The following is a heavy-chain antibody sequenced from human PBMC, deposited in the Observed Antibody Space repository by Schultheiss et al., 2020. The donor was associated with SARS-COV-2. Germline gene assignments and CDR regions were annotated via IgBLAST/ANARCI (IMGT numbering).Heavy chain of an antibody. V-gene: IGHV3-74*01. CDR3: ARAPDGSSYGDY. D-gene: IGHD1-26*01. Sequence: GGSLRLSCAASGFTVSSNYMSWVRQAPGKGLEWVSRINSDGSSTSYADSVKGRFTISRDNAKNTLYLQMNSLRAEDTAVYYCARAPDGSSYGDYWGQGTLVTVSS. CDR1: GFTVSSNY. J-gene: IGHJ4*02. CDR2: INSDGSST.